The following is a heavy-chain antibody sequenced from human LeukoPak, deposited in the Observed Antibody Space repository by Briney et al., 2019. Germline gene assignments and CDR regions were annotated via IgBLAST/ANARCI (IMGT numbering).Heavy chain of an antibody. J-gene: IGHJ3*02. CDR2: INPSGGST. V-gene: IGHV1-46*01. CDR1: GYTFTSYY. CDR3: ARDRTVYDSDGGAFDI. D-gene: IGHD3-22*01. Sequence: ASVKVSCKASGYTFTSYYMHWVRQAPGQGLEWMGIINPSGGSTSYAQKFQGRVTMTRDTSISTAYMELSRLRSDDTAVYYCARDRTVYDSDGGAFDIWGQGTMVTVSS.